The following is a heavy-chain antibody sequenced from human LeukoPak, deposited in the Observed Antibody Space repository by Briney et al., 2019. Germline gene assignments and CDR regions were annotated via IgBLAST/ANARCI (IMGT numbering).Heavy chain of an antibody. CDR1: GYTFTSYG. D-gene: IGHD2-15*01. J-gene: IGHJ4*02. CDR2: ISAYNGNT. Sequence: ASVKLSCKASGYTFTSYGISWVRQAPGQGLEWMGWISAYNGNTNYAQKLQGRVTMTTDTSTSTAYMELRSLRSDDTAVYYCARDLLGYCSGGSCSRPNYWGQGTLVTVSS. V-gene: IGHV1-18*01. CDR3: ARDLLGYCSGGSCSRPNY.